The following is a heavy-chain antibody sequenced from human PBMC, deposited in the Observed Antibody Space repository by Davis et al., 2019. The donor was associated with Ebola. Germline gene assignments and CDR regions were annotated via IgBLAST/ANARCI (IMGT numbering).Heavy chain of an antibody. J-gene: IGHJ4*02. CDR1: GYSISSGYF. CDR2: IYHSGST. D-gene: IGHD3-3*01. Sequence: PSETLSLTCTVSGYSISSGYFWGWIRQPPGKGLEWIGSIYHSGSTYYNPSLKSRVTISVDTSKNQFSLKLTSVTAADTAVYYCARTRRGSGYYTGDFDYWGQGTLVTVSS. CDR3: ARTRRGSGYYTGDFDY. V-gene: IGHV4-38-2*02.